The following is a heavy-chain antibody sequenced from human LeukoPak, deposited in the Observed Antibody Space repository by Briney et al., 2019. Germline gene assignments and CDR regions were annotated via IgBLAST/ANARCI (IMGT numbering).Heavy chain of an antibody. V-gene: IGHV3-33*05. CDR1: GFTFSSYG. CDR2: ISYDGSDK. J-gene: IGHJ4*02. Sequence: GGSLRLSCAASGFTFSSYGMHCVRQAPGKGLEWVAVISYDGSDKYYADSVKGRFTISRDNSKNTVYLQMNSLGAEDTAVYYCAFSTRNYFEYWGQGTLVTVSS. CDR3: AFSTRNYFEY. D-gene: IGHD4-11*01.